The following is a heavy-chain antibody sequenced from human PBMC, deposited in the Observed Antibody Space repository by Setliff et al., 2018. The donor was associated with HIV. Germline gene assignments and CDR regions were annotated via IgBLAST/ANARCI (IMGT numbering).Heavy chain of an antibody. CDR2: IKSEANGGTT. Sequence: PGESLKISCAASDFTFNNAWMNWVRQPPGKGLEWVGRIKSEANGGTTDYAAPVEGRFTISRDDSINTLYLQMNSLKTEDTAMYYCTTDSYSRTYSGLLWGQGTLVTVSS. CDR1: DFTFNNAW. D-gene: IGHD1-26*01. J-gene: IGHJ4*02. V-gene: IGHV3-15*07. CDR3: TTDSYSRTYSGLL.